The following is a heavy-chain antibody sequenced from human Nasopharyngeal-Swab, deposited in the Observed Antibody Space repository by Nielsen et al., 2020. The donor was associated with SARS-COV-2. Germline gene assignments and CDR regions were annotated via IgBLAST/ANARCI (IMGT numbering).Heavy chain of an antibody. V-gene: IGHV3-53*01. CDR2: IHADGNT. CDR3: ARDYNFHMDV. Sequence: GESLKISCAASGFSVSGNTYMSWVRQAPGKGLEWVSTIHADGNTYYADSVKGRFTISRDNAKNSLYLQLNTLRAEDTAVYYCARDYNFHMDVWGKGTTVTVSS. CDR1: GFSVSGNTY. J-gene: IGHJ6*03.